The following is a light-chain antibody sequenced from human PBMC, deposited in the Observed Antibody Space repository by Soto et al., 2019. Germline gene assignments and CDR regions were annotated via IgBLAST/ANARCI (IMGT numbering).Light chain of an antibody. CDR1: QSININ. CDR3: QQYDNWPPYT. Sequence: EIVMTQSPAPLSVSPGERATLSCRASQSININLAWYQQKPGQAPRLLLYDASTRATGVPVRFSGSGSETEFTLTISSLQSEDFAVYYCQQYDNWPPYTFGQGTKLEIK. CDR2: DAS. J-gene: IGKJ2*01. V-gene: IGKV3-15*01.